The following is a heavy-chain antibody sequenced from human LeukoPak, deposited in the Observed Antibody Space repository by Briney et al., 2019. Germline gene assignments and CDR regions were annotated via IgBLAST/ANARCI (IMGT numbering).Heavy chain of an antibody. J-gene: IGHJ4*02. Sequence: PGGSLRLSCAPSGFTFSSYAMHWVRQAPGKGLEWVAVISYDGSNKYYADSVKGRFTISRDNSKNTLYLQMNSLRAEDTAVYYCARAWPLMTTVTTYPDYWGQGTLVTVSS. CDR3: ARAWPLMTTVTTYPDY. CDR1: GFTFSSYA. V-gene: IGHV3-30-3*01. CDR2: ISYDGSNK. D-gene: IGHD4-17*01.